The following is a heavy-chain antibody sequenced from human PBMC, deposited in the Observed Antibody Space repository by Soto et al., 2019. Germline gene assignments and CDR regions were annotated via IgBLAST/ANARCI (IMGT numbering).Heavy chain of an antibody. CDR3: ARVGSGWIDY. J-gene: IGHJ4*02. CDR2: IYYSGST. D-gene: IGHD6-19*01. Sequence: SETLSLTCTVSGGSISSGGYYWSWIRQHPGKGLEWIGYIYYSGSTYYNPSLKSRVTISVDTSKNQFSLKLSSVTAADTAVYYCARVGSGWIDYWGQGTLVTVSS. CDR1: GGSISSGGYY. V-gene: IGHV4-31*03.